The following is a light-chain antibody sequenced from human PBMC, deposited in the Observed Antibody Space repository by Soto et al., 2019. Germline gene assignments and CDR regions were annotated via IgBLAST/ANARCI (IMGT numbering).Light chain of an antibody. CDR2: DAS. Sequence: IQMTQSPSSLSASVGDRVTITCQATQDIRKYLNRYQQKPGKAPKLLIYDASSLESGVPSRFSGSGSGTEFTLTINSLQPDDFATYYCQQYNSYRTFGQGTKVDIK. V-gene: IGKV1-5*01. J-gene: IGKJ1*01. CDR3: QQYNSYRT. CDR1: QDIRKY.